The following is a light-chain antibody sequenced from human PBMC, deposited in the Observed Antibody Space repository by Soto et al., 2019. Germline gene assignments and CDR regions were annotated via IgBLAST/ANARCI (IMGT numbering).Light chain of an antibody. CDR3: QQYGSSPPT. V-gene: IGKV3-20*01. CDR2: GAS. CDR1: QSVSSNY. Sequence: EIVLTQSPGTLSLSPGERATLSCRASQSVSSNYLAWYQRKPGQAPRLLIYGASSRATGIPNRFSGSGSGTDFTLTITRLEPEEFAVYYCQQYGSSPPTFGQGTKVDIK. J-gene: IGKJ1*01.